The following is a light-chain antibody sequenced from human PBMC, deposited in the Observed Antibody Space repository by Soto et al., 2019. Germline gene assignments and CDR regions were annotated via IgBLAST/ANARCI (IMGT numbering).Light chain of an antibody. CDR1: QSVRSN. J-gene: IGKJ1*01. CDR3: HQHNSCPRT. Sequence: EIVLTQSPATLSVSPGERATLSCRASQSVRSNFAWYQQKPRHGPRLLIFGASTRATNVPARFSGSGSATDFTLTISSLQPEDFAAYYCHQHNSCPRTFGQGTKVDIK. CDR2: GAS. V-gene: IGKV3-15*01.